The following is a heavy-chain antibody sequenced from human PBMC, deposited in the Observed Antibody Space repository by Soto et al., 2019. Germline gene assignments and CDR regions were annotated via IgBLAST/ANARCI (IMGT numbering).Heavy chain of an antibody. CDR2: ISSSGSTI. CDR1: GFTFSDYY. Sequence: GGSLRLSCAASGFTFSDYYMSWIRQAPGKGLEWVSYISSSGSTIYYADSVKGRFTISRDNAKNSLYLQMNSLRAEDTAVYYCARLGYCSGGSCQPDYPAYYYYYMDVWGKGTTVTVSS. D-gene: IGHD2-15*01. V-gene: IGHV3-11*01. J-gene: IGHJ6*03. CDR3: ARLGYCSGGSCQPDYPAYYYYYMDV.